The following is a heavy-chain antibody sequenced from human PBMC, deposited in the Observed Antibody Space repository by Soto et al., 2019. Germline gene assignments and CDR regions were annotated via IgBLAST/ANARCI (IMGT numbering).Heavy chain of an antibody. D-gene: IGHD3-16*01. Sequence: QVQLVQSGTEVKKPGASVKVSCKASGYTFNSYYIHWVRQAPGQGLEWMGWINPNSDVTGYAQSFQGRVTMTRDMSMTTAYMDLTRLRSDDTAVYYCVRVGLNRNYDFDFWGQGTLITVSS. CDR3: VRVGLNRNYDFDF. J-gene: IGHJ4*02. V-gene: IGHV1-2*02. CDR2: INPNSDVT. CDR1: GYTFNSYY.